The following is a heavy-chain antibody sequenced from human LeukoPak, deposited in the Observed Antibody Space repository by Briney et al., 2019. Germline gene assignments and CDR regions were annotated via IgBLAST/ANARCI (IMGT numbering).Heavy chain of an antibody. D-gene: IGHD6-19*01. CDR2: INHSGST. CDR1: GGSFSGYY. CDR3: TRRLIAVAGVVPFDY. Sequence: PSETLSLTCAVYGGSFSGYYWSWIRQPPGKGLEWIGEINHSGSTNYNPSLKSRVTISVDTSKNQFSLKLSSVTAADTAVYYCTRRLIAVAGVVPFDYWGQGTPVTVSS. V-gene: IGHV4-34*01. J-gene: IGHJ4*02.